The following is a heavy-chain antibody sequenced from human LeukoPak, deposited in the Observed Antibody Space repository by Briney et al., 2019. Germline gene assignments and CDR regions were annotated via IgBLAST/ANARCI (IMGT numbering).Heavy chain of an antibody. D-gene: IGHD3-3*01. CDR3: ARRYYDSYYYYYGMDV. Sequence: GGSLRLSCAASGFTFSSYSMNWVRQAPGKGLEWVSSISSSSSYIYYADSVKGRFTISRDNAKNSLYLQMNSLRAEDTAVYYCARRYYDSYYYYYGMDVWDQGTTVTVSS. CDR2: ISSSSSYI. V-gene: IGHV3-21*01. CDR1: GFTFSSYS. J-gene: IGHJ6*02.